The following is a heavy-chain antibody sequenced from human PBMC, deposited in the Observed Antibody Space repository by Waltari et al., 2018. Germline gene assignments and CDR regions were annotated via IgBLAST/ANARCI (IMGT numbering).Heavy chain of an antibody. CDR1: GGTFSSYA. J-gene: IGHJ6*02. D-gene: IGHD2-15*01. CDR2: IIPSFGTA. Sequence: QVQLVQSGAEVKKPGSSVKVSCKASGGTFSSYAISWVRQAPGQGLEWMGRIIPSFGTANYAQKFQGRVTITADKSTSTAYMELSSLRSEDTAVYYCARDGYCSGGSCYSSPHYYYYYGMDVWGQGTTVTVSS. CDR3: ARDGYCSGGSCYSSPHYYYYYGMDV. V-gene: IGHV1-69*08.